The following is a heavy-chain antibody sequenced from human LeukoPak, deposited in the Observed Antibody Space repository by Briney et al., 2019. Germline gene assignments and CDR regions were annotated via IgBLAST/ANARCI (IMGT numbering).Heavy chain of an antibody. CDR2: INPSGGST. Sequence: ASVKVSCKASGYTFTSYYMHWVRQAPGQGLEWMGIINPSGGSTSYAQKFQGRVTMTRDTSTSTVYMELSSLRSEDTAVYYCARDLAGYYDLWSGFFQHWGKGTLVTVSS. D-gene: IGHD3-3*01. CDR3: ARDLAGYYDLWSGFFQH. V-gene: IGHV1-46*03. CDR1: GYTFTSYY. J-gene: IGHJ1*01.